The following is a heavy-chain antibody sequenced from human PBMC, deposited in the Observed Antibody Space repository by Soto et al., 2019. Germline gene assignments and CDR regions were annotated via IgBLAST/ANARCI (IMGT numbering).Heavy chain of an antibody. Sequence: QVQLVESGGGVVQPGRSLRLSCAASGFTFSSYGMHWVRQDPGKGLVRVEVISYDGSNKYYADSVKGRFTISRDNSKNTLDLQMNILRAEDTAEYYCANLEEMATITSSVDYWGQGTLVTVSS. V-gene: IGHV3-30*18. D-gene: IGHD5-12*01. J-gene: IGHJ4*02. CDR1: GFTFSSYG. CDR2: ISYDGSNK. CDR3: ANLEEMATITSSVDY.